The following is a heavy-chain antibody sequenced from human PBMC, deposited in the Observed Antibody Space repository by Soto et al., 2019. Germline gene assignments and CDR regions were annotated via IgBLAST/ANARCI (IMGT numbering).Heavy chain of an antibody. V-gene: IGHV4-31*03. Sequence: PSETLSLTCTVSGGSISSGGYYWSWIRQHPGKGLEWIGYIYYSGSTYYNPSLKSRVTISVGTSKNQFSLKLSSVTAADTAVYYCARDHDYGDYYYGMDVWGQGTTVTVYS. CDR2: IYYSGST. CDR3: ARDHDYGDYYYGMDV. J-gene: IGHJ6*02. CDR1: GGSISSGGYY. D-gene: IGHD4-17*01.